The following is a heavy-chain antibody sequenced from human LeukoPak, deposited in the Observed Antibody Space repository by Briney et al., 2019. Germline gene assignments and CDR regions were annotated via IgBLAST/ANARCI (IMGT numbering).Heavy chain of an antibody. J-gene: IGHJ5*02. CDR1: GGSISSSSYY. Sequence: SETLSLTCTVSGGSISSSSYYWGWIRQPPGKGLEWIGSIYYSGSTYYNPSLKSRVTISVDTSKNQFSLKLSSVTAADTAVYYCATGTTGWFDPWGQGTLVTVSS. V-gene: IGHV4-39*01. D-gene: IGHD1-7*01. CDR3: ATGTTGWFDP. CDR2: IYYSGST.